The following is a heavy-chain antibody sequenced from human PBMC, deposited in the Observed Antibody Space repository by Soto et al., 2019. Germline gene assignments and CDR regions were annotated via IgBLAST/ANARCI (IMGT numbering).Heavy chain of an antibody. J-gene: IGHJ6*04. V-gene: IGHV3-66*01. D-gene: IGHD3-3*01. CDR2: IYSGGST. Sequence: GRSLRLSCAASGFTVSSNYMSWVRQAPGKGLEWVAVIYSGGSTYYADSVKGRFTISRDNSKNTLYLEMNSLRAEATVVYYCARDYDFWSGIAMDVWGKGTTVTVSX. CDR3: ARDYDFWSGIAMDV. CDR1: GFTVSSNY.